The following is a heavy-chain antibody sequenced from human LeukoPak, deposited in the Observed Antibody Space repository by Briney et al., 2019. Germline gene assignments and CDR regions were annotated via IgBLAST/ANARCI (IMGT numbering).Heavy chain of an antibody. CDR2: IDYSGST. CDR3: ARHYSGSTRVGLDF. D-gene: IGHD1-26*01. Sequence: SETLSLTCTVSVGSIGRYFWSWIRQPPGKGLEWIGFIDYSGSTNYNPSLRSRVTISVHSSKNQFSLKLSSVTAADTAVYYCARHYSGSTRVGLDFWGQGTTVIVSS. J-gene: IGHJ6*02. CDR1: VGSIGRYF. V-gene: IGHV4-59*08.